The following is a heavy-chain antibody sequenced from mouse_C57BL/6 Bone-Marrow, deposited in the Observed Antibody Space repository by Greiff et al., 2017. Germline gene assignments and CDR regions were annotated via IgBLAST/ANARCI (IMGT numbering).Heavy chain of an antibody. Sequence: QVQLQQSGAELARPGASVKLSCKASGYTFTSYGISWAKQRTGQGLEWIGEIYPRSGNTYYNEKFKGKATLTADKSSSTAYMELRSLTSEDSAVYFCASLYWGQGTTLTVSS. J-gene: IGHJ2*01. V-gene: IGHV1-81*01. CDR1: GYTFTSYG. CDR2: IYPRSGNT. CDR3: ASLY.